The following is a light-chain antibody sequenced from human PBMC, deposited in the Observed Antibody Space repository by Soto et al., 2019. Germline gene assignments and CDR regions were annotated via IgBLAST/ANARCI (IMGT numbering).Light chain of an antibody. Sequence: DIQMTQSPSTLSGSVGDRVTITCRASQTISSWLAWYQQKPGKAPKLLMYAASTLQSGVPSRFSGSGSGTEFTLTISSLQPKDFATYYCQQLKSYPQTFGQGTKVEIK. V-gene: IGKV1-9*01. CDR3: QQLKSYPQT. J-gene: IGKJ1*01. CDR1: QTISSW. CDR2: AAS.